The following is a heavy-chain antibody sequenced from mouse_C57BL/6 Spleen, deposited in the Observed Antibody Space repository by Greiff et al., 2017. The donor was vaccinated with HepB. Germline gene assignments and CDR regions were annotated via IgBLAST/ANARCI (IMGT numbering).Heavy chain of an antibody. CDR1: GYTFTSYW. Sequence: QVQLQQPGAELVRPGSSVKLSCKASGYTFTSYWMHWVKLRPIQGLEWIGNIDPSDSETHYNQKFKDKAPLTVDKSSSAAYMQLSGLTSEDSAVYYCARESYDGYYRGFAYWGQGTLVTVSA. CDR2: IDPSDSET. J-gene: IGHJ3*01. V-gene: IGHV1-52*01. D-gene: IGHD2-3*01. CDR3: ARESYDGYYRGFAY.